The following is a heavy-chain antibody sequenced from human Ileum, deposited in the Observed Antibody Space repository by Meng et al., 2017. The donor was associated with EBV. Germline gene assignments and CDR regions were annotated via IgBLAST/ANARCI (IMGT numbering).Heavy chain of an antibody. D-gene: IGHD6-6*01. Sequence: TLQESRPTVVKPPQTLTLTCSFSGFSLTSSGVGVGWIRQPPGKALEWLALIYWNDDKRYSPSLKSRLTVTRDTSKNQVVLTLTNVDPVDTATYYCARRPGSPSSRFDYWGQGTLVTVSS. J-gene: IGHJ4*02. CDR2: IYWNDDK. V-gene: IGHV2-5*01. CDR3: ARRPGSPSSRFDY. CDR1: GFSLTSSGVG.